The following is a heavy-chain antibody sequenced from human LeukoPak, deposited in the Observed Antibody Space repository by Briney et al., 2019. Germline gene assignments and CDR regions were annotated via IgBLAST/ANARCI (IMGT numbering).Heavy chain of an antibody. V-gene: IGHV4-34*01. CDR2: INHSGST. CDR1: GGSFSGYY. Sequence: SETLALPCAVYGGSFSGYYWSWVRQPPGKGLGWIGEINHSGSTNYNPSLKSRVTISVDTSKNQFSLKLSSVTAADTAVYYCARGRPNLYCSSTSCYHYYYGMDVWGQGTTVTVSS. CDR3: ARGRPNLYCSSTSCYHYYYGMDV. D-gene: IGHD2-2*01. J-gene: IGHJ6*02.